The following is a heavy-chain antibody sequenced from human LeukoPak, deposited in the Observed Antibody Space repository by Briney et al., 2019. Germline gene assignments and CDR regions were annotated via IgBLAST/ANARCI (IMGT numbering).Heavy chain of an antibody. Sequence: GGSLRLSCAASGFTFRSSAMSWVRQAPGKGLEWVAVISYDGSNKYYADSVKGRFTISRDNSKNTLYLQMNSLRAEDTAVYYCARKQDSMLDYWGQGTLVTVSS. CDR2: ISYDGSNK. V-gene: IGHV3-30-3*01. CDR1: GFTFRSSA. CDR3: ARKQDSMLDY. J-gene: IGHJ4*02. D-gene: IGHD2-8*01.